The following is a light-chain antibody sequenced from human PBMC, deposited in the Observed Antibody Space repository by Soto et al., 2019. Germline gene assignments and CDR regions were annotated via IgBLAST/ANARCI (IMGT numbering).Light chain of an antibody. CDR1: QAIKNH. V-gene: IGKV1-17*01. CDR3: LQRNTYPYT. CDR2: YAS. J-gene: IGKJ2*01. Sequence: DIQVTQSPSSLSASVGDRVTITCRASQAIKNHLNWYQQKPGKAPTHLIYYASTLQPGVPSRFSGSGSGTECTLTVSSLQPEDFAPYYCLQRNTYPYTFGQGTKLEI.